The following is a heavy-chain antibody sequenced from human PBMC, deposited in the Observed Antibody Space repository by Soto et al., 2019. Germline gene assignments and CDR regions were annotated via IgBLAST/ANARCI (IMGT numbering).Heavy chain of an antibody. CDR2: ISGSGGST. Sequence: GGSLRLSCAASGFTFSSYAMSWVRQAPGKGLEWVSAISGSGGSTYYADSVKGRFTISRDNSTNTLYLQMNSLRAEDTAVYYCAKEPGIAVAVTEFDYWGPGTLVTVSS. CDR3: AKEPGIAVAVTEFDY. CDR1: GFTFSSYA. D-gene: IGHD6-19*01. V-gene: IGHV3-23*01. J-gene: IGHJ4*02.